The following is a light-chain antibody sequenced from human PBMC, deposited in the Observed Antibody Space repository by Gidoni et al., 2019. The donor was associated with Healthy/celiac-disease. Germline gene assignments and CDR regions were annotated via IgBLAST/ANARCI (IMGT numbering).Light chain of an antibody. CDR1: QSVSSSY. J-gene: IGKJ1*01. CDR3: QQYGSSPWT. CDR2: GAS. V-gene: IGKV3-20*01. Sequence: EIVLTQSPGTLSLSPGERATLPCRASQSVSSSYLALYQQKPGQAPRLLIYGASSRATGIPDRFSGSGSGTDFTLTISRLDPEDFAVYYCQQYGSSPWTFGQGNKVEIK.